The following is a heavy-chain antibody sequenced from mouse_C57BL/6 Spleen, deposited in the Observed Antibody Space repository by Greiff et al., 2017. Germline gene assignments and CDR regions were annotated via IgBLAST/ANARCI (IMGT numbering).Heavy chain of an antibody. D-gene: IGHD2-3*01. CDR1: GFNIQNTY. Sequence: VQLKESVAELVRPGASVKLSCTASGFNIQNTYMHWVKQRPEQGLEWIGRIDPANGNTKYAPKFQGKATITADTSSNTAYLQLSSLTSEDTAIYYCAREADGYYVCMDYWGQGTSVTVSS. CDR2: IDPANGNT. J-gene: IGHJ4*01. CDR3: AREADGYYVCMDY. V-gene: IGHV14-3*01.